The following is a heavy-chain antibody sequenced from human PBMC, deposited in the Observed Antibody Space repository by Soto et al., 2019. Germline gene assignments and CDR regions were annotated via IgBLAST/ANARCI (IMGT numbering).Heavy chain of an antibody. J-gene: IGHJ4*02. CDR2: ISYDGSNK. CDR3: AKETRGRLDY. CDR1: GFTFSSYG. Sequence: PGGSLRLSCAASGFTFSSYGMHWVRQAPGKGLEWVAVISYDGSNKYYADSVKGRFTISRDNSKNTLYLQMNSLRAEDTAVYYCAKETRGRLDYWGQGTLVTVSS. D-gene: IGHD3-10*01. V-gene: IGHV3-30*18.